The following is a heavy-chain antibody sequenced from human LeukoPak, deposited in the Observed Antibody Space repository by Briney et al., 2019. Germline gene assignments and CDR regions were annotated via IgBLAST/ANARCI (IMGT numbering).Heavy chain of an antibody. J-gene: IGHJ4*02. CDR2: IYYSGST. Sequence: SETLSLTCTVPGGSISSSSYYWGWIRQPPGKGLEWIGSIYYSGSTYYNPSLKSRVTISVDTSKNQFSLKLSSVTAADTAVYYCARDTDYYDSSAIDYWGQGTLVTVSS. CDR3: ARDTDYYDSSAIDY. D-gene: IGHD3-22*01. V-gene: IGHV4-39*07. CDR1: GGSISSSSYY.